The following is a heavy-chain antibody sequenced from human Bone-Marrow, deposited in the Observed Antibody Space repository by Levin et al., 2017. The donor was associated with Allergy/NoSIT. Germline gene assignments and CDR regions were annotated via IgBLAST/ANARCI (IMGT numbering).Heavy chain of an antibody. Sequence: GESLKISCKGSGYSFTSYWISWVRQMPGKGLEWMGRIDPSDSYTNYSPSFQGHVTISADKSISTAYLQWSSLKASDTAMYYCATSRVVTIFGVVTYYYMDVWGKGTTVTVSS. CDR2: IDPSDSYT. V-gene: IGHV5-10-1*01. D-gene: IGHD3-3*01. CDR3: ATSRVVTIFGVVTYYYMDV. J-gene: IGHJ6*03. CDR1: GYSFTSYW.